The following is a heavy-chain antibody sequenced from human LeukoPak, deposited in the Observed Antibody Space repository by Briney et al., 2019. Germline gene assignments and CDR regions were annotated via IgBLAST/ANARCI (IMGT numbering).Heavy chain of an antibody. CDR2: INPKSGGP. CDR3: AKGLRHFDWLSPFDY. D-gene: IGHD3-9*01. CDR1: GFTFIDYY. Sequence: ASVKVSCKTSGFTFIDYYMHWVRQAPGQGLEWMGWINPKSGGPHYAQKFQGGVIMTRDTSINTAYMDLSRLRSDDTAVYYCAKGLRHFDWLSPFDYWGQGTLVTVPS. V-gene: IGHV1-2*02. J-gene: IGHJ4*02.